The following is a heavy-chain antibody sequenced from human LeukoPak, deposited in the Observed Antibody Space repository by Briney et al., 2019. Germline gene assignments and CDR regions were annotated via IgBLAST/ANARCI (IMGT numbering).Heavy chain of an antibody. V-gene: IGHV1-69*08. Sequence: SVKVSCKASGGPLNTYIIDWVRQAPGHGLEWMGRIIPLFGAPSYAQRFQGNVTISADKSTDTTYMELTRLTSEDTAVYYCTMGPTASLGRPFERWGQGTLVTVSS. J-gene: IGHJ4*02. CDR3: TMGPTASLGRPFER. D-gene: IGHD3-9*01. CDR2: IIPLFGAP. CDR1: GGPLNTYI.